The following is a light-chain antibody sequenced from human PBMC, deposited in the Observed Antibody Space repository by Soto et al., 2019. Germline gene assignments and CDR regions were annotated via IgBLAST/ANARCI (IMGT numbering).Light chain of an antibody. Sequence: IQMNQSPSSLSATVGDRVTITCRASQTILTYLNWYQQKPGQAPKLLIYAASSLQSGVPSRFSGGGSATDFTLTISSLQPEDFATYYCQQSFSTTWTFGHGTKVDIK. CDR2: AAS. CDR3: QQSFSTTWT. J-gene: IGKJ1*01. CDR1: QTILTY. V-gene: IGKV1-39*01.